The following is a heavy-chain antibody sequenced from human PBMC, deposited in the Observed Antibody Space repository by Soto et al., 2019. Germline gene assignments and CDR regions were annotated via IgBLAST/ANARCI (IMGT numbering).Heavy chain of an antibody. V-gene: IGHV4-59*01. J-gene: IGHJ5*02. D-gene: IGHD3-16*01. Sequence: SETLSLTCTVSGGSISSYYWSWIRQPPGKGLEWIGYIYYSGSTNYNPSLKSRVTISVDTSKNQFSLKLSSVTAAATAVYYCARVDYLGDHNWFDPWGQGTLVTVSS. CDR1: GGSISSYY. CDR2: IYYSGST. CDR3: ARVDYLGDHNWFDP.